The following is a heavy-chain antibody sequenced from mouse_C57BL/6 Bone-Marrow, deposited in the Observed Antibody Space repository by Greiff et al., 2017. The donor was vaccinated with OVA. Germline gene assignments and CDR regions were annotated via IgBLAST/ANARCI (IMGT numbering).Heavy chain of an antibody. J-gene: IGHJ3*01. Sequence: VHVKQSGPELVKPGASVKMSCKASGYTFTDYNMHWVKQSHGKSLEWIGYINPNNGGTSYNQKFKGKATLTVNKSSSTAYMELRSLTSEDSAVYYCARKGDWAWFAYWGQGTLVTVSA. CDR1: GYTFTDYN. V-gene: IGHV1-22*01. CDR3: ARKGDWAWFAY. D-gene: IGHD4-1*01. CDR2: INPNNGGT.